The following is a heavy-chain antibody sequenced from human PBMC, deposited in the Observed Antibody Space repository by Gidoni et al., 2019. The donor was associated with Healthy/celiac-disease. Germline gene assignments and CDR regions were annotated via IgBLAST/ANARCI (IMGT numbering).Heavy chain of an antibody. Sequence: QVQLVQSGAEVKKPGASVKVSCKASGYTFTIYYMHWVRQGPGQGLEWMGIINPSGGSTSYAQKFQGRVTMTRDTSTSTVYMELSSLRSEDTAVYYCARGGIAAAGNYYYYGMDVWGQGTTVTVSS. CDR3: ARGGIAAAGNYYYYGMDV. D-gene: IGHD6-13*01. CDR2: INPSGGST. J-gene: IGHJ6*02. V-gene: IGHV1-46*03. CDR1: GYTFTIYY.